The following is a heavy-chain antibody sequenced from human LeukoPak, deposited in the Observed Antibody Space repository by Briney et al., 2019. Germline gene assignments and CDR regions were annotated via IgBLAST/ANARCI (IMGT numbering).Heavy chain of an antibody. V-gene: IGHV4-30-2*01. CDR2: IYHSGST. D-gene: IGHD3-22*01. Sequence: PSETLSLTCTVSGGSISSGGYSWSWIRQPPGKGLEWIGYIYHSGSTYYNPSLKSRVTISVDRSKNQFSLKLSSVTAADTAVYYCARGGTYYYDSSGYYFDYWGQGTLVTVSS. CDR1: GGSISSGGYS. CDR3: ARGGTYYYDSSGYYFDY. J-gene: IGHJ4*02.